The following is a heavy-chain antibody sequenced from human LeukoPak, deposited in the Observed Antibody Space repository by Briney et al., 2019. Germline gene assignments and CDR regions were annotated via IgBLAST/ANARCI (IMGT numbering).Heavy chain of an antibody. J-gene: IGHJ6*04. V-gene: IGHV3-48*03. D-gene: IGHD5-18*01. Sequence: PGGSLRLSCAASGFTFSSYEMNWVRQAPGKGLEWVSYISSSGSTIYYADSVKGRFTISRDNAKNSLYLQMNSLRAEDTAVYYCAREMVTSVDVWGKGTTVTISS. CDR2: ISSSGSTI. CDR1: GFTFSSYE. CDR3: AREMVTSVDV.